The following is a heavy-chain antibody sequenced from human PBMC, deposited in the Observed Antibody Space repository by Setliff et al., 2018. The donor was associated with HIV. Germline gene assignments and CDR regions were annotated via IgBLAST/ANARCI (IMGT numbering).Heavy chain of an antibody. CDR1: GYTFTDYY. CDR3: ARGQVVGYTYSGIEL. D-gene: IGHD5-18*01. CDR2: LLPLFETT. V-gene: IGHV1-69*05. Sequence: SVKVSCKASGYTFTDYYMHWVRQAPGQGLEWVGGLLPLFETTTYAQTFQGRVSITTDESTSTTYMELSSLRSDDTAVYYCARGQVVGYTYSGIELWGQGTLVTVSS. J-gene: IGHJ4*02.